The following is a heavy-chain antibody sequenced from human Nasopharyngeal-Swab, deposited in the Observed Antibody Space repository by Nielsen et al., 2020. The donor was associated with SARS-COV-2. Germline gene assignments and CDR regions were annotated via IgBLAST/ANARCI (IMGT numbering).Heavy chain of an antibody. CDR1: GYLIHPSSLY. D-gene: IGHD6-13*01. CDR3: VRSSSWYYFDY. CDR2: IYYNGNT. Sequence: GSLRLSCTVSGYLIHPSSLYWGWIRQAPGKGLEWIGSIYYNGNTYQNPSLKSRLTISVDKSKNQFSLQLSSVTAADTAVYYCVRSSSWYYFDYWAQGTQVTVSS. V-gene: IGHV4-39*01. J-gene: IGHJ4*02.